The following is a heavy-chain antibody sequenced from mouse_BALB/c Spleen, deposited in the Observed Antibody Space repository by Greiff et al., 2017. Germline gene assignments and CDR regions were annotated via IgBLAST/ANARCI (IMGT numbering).Heavy chain of an antibody. CDR3: VSRATMITFAY. Sequence: QVQLQQPGAELVKPGASVKLSCKASGYTFTSYWMHWVKQRPGQGLEWIGEIDPSDSYTNYNQKFKGKATLTVDKSSSTAYMQLSSLTSEDSAVYYCVSRATMITFAYWGQGTLVTVSA. CDR2: IDPSDSYT. V-gene: IGHV1-69*02. D-gene: IGHD2-4*01. CDR1: GYTFTSYW. J-gene: IGHJ3*01.